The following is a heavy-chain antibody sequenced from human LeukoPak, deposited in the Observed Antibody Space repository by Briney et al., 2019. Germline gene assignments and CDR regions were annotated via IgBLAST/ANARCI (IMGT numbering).Heavy chain of an antibody. CDR1: GFTFSSYA. Sequence: GGSLRLSCAASGFTFSSYAMSWVRQAPGKGLEWVSAISGSGGSTYYADSVKGRFTISRDNSKNTLYLQMKSLRAEDTAVYYCAKGRYDILTGFLRFRGQGTLVTVSS. D-gene: IGHD3-9*01. CDR2: ISGSGGST. J-gene: IGHJ4*02. V-gene: IGHV3-23*01. CDR3: AKGRYDILTGFLRF.